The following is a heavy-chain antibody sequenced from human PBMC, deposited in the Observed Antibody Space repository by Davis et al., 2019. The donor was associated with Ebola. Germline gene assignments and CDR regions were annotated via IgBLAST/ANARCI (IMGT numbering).Heavy chain of an antibody. D-gene: IGHD4-17*01. V-gene: IGHV1-18*01. CDR3: ARALTTVTTGWFDP. CDR1: GYTFTSYG. Sequence: ASVKVSCKASGYTFTSYGISWVRQAPGQGLEWVGWISAYNGNTNYAQKLQGRVTMTTDTSTSIAYMELRSLRSDDTAVYYCARALTTVTTGWFDPWGQGTLVTVSS. J-gene: IGHJ5*02. CDR2: ISAYNGNT.